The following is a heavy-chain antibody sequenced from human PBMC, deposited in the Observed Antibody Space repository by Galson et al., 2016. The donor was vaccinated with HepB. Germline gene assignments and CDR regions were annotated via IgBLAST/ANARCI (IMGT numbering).Heavy chain of an antibody. CDR3: ARGFAVPGRIDY. D-gene: IGHD2-2*01. V-gene: IGHV3-33*01. J-gene: IGHJ4*02. CDR2: IWYDGSNK. Sequence: SLRLSCAASGFTFSTYGIHWVRQAPGEGLEWVAVIWYDGSNKYYGDSVKGRFTITRDNSKNTVYLQMNSLRAEDTAVYYCARGFAVPGRIDYWGQGTRVTVSS. CDR1: GFTFSTYG.